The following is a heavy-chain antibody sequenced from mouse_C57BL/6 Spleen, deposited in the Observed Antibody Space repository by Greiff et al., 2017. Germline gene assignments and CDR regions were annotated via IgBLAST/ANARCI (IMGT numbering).Heavy chain of an antibody. CDR2: IHPSDSDT. J-gene: IGHJ3*01. D-gene: IGHD1-1*01. CDR3: AISPLITTVVERGFAY. V-gene: IGHV1-74*01. Sequence: QVQLQQPGAELVKPGASVKVSCKASGYTFTSYWMHWVKQRPGQGLEWIGRIHPSDSDTNYNQKFKGKATLTVDKSSSTAYMQLSSLTSEDSAVYYCAISPLITTVVERGFAYWGQGTLVTASA. CDR1: GYTFTSYW.